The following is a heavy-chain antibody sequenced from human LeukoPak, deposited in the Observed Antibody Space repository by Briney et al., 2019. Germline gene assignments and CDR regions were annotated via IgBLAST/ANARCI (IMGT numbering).Heavy chain of an antibody. Sequence: PGGSLRLSCAASEFSVGSNYMTWVRQAPGKGLEWVSLIYSGGSTYYADSVKGRFTISRDNSKNTLYLQMNSLRAEDTAVYYCARERTYYDILTGYSDRYFDYWGQGTLVTVSS. V-gene: IGHV3-66*01. CDR1: EFSVGSNY. D-gene: IGHD3-9*01. CDR2: IYSGGST. J-gene: IGHJ4*02. CDR3: ARERTYYDILTGYSDRYFDY.